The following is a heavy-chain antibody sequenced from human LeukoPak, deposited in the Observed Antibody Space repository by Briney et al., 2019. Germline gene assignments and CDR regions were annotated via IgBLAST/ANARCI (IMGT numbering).Heavy chain of an antibody. CDR1: GFTFSSYG. J-gene: IGHJ3*02. Sequence: PGGSLRLSCAASGFTFSSYGMHWVRQAPGKGLEWVAVISYDGSNKYYADSVKGRFTISRDNSKNTLYLQMNSLRTEDTAVYYCAKDVPDSSGSGSAFDIWSQGTMVTVSS. CDR3: AKDVPDSSGSGSAFDI. V-gene: IGHV3-30*18. CDR2: ISYDGSNK. D-gene: IGHD3-22*01.